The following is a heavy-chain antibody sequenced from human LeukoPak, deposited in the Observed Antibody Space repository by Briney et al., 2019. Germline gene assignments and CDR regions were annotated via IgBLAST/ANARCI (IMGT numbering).Heavy chain of an antibody. J-gene: IGHJ4*02. Sequence: ASVKVSCKASGYTFTSYAMHWVRQAPGQRLEWMGWINAGNGNTKYSQKFQGRVTITRDTSASTAYMELSSLRSEDTAVYYCARVTAVAGPFDYWGQGTLVTVSS. CDR1: GYTFTSYA. V-gene: IGHV1-3*01. D-gene: IGHD6-19*01. CDR2: INAGNGNT. CDR3: ARVTAVAGPFDY.